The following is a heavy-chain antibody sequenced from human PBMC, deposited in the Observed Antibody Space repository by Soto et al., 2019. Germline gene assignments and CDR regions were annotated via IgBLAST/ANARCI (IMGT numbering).Heavy chain of an antibody. Sequence: QMQLVQSGAEVKERGSSVTISCKTSGGTFNTYALPWVRQAPGQGLEWIGGIIPMFGIKNVAQRFQGRVTITADETLTTAYMEMTSLRSDDTAFYYGAKEAGDHWGQGTLVTVSS. D-gene: IGHD3-10*01. CDR3: AKEAGDH. V-gene: IGHV1-69*01. CDR2: IIPMFGIK. J-gene: IGHJ4*02. CDR1: GGTFNTYA.